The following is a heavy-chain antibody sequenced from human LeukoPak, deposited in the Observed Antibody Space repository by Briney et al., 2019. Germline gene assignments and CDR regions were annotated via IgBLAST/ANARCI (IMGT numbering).Heavy chain of an antibody. D-gene: IGHD2-2*01. V-gene: IGHV4-61*02. CDR1: GGSLSSGTYY. CDR3: ATSPHCSSTNCYRV. J-gene: IGHJ6*04. Sequence: NSSETLSLTYTVSGGSLSSGTYYWSWIRQPAGKGLEWIGRVYTSGSTDYNPSLKSRVTMSVDTSKNQVSLKLSSVTAADTAVYYCATSPHCSSTNCYRVWGKGTTVTVSS. CDR2: VYTSGST.